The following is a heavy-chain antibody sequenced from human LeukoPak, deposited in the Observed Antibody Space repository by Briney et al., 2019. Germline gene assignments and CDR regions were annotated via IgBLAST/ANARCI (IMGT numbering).Heavy chain of an antibody. J-gene: IGHJ4*02. V-gene: IGHV4-59*01. D-gene: IGHD2-21*02. CDR2: VYYSGST. Sequence: YVYYSGSTNYTPSLKSRVTISVDTSKNQFSLKVSSVTAADTAVYYCAGFGCGGDCYSAFDSWGQGTLVTVSS. CDR3: AGFGCGGDCYSAFDS.